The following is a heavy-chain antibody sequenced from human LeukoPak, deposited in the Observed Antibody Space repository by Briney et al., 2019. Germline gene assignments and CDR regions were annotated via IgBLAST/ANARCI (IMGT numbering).Heavy chain of an antibody. V-gene: IGHV3-72*01. D-gene: IGHD5-18*01. J-gene: IGHJ3*02. CDR3: ARGYHSFDI. CDR1: GFTFSDHY. CDR2: SKNKAESYTA. Sequence: GGSLRLSCAASGFTFSDHYMDWVRQAPGKGLEWVGRSKNKAESYTAEYAASVKGRLSISRDHSKNSLFLQMDSLKTEDTAVYYCARGYHSFDIWGQGTMVTVSS.